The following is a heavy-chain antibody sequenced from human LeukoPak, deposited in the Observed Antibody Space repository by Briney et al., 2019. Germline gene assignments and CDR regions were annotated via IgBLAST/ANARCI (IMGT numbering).Heavy chain of an antibody. D-gene: IGHD6-19*01. CDR1: GYTFTGYY. Sequence: ASVTVSFKASGYTFTGYYMHWVRQAPGQGLEWMGWINPNSGGTNYAQKFQGRVTMTRDTSISTAYMELSRLRSDDTAVYYCARNPIAVAGTAGYYGMDVWGQGTTVTVSS. CDR3: ARNPIAVAGTAGYYGMDV. J-gene: IGHJ6*02. CDR2: INPNSGGT. V-gene: IGHV1-2*02.